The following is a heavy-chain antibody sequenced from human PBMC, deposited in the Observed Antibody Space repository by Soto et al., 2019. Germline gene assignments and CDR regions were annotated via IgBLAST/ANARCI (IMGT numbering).Heavy chain of an antibody. CDR1: GFTFSSYA. J-gene: IGHJ4*02. D-gene: IGHD3-16*02. CDR2: ISSNGGST. Sequence: PGGSLRLSCSVSGFTFSSYAMHWVRQAPGKGLEYVSSISSNGGSTYYADSVKGRFTISRDNSKNTLNLQMSSMTTEDASGYYCVKYRWVDYRDQGTLFTVSS. CDR3: VKYRWVDY. V-gene: IGHV3-64D*06.